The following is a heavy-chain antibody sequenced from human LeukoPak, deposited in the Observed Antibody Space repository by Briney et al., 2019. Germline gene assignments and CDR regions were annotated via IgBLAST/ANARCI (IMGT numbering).Heavy chain of an antibody. CDR2: INPNSGGT. CDR3: AGWKVEYYDSSGSNWFDP. Sequence: ASVKVSCKASGYTFTGYYMHWVRQAPGQGLEWMGRINPNSGGTNYAQKFQGRVTMTRDTSISTAYMELSRLRSDDTAVYYCAGWKVEYYDSSGSNWFDPWGQGTLVTVSS. D-gene: IGHD3-22*01. V-gene: IGHV1-2*06. CDR1: GYTFTGYY. J-gene: IGHJ5*02.